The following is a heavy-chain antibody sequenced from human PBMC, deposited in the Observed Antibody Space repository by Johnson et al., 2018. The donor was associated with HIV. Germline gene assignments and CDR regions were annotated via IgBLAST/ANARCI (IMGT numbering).Heavy chain of an antibody. Sequence: QVQLVESGGGVVQPGGSLRLSCAASGFTFSTYVMYWVRQAPGKGLEWVAIISYDGSNKYYADSVKGRFTISRDNSKNTLYLQMNSLRAEDTAVYYCARVYSSSSAHAFDIWGQGTMVTVSS. CDR2: ISYDGSNK. D-gene: IGHD6-6*01. CDR1: GFTFSTYV. CDR3: ARVYSSSSAHAFDI. V-gene: IGHV3-30*03. J-gene: IGHJ3*02.